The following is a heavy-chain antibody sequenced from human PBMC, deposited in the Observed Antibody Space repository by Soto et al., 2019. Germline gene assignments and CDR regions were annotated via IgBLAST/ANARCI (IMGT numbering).Heavy chain of an antibody. CDR2: ISGSGGST. CDR3: ANYFYRPDILTGYGFYYYDMDV. D-gene: IGHD3-9*01. J-gene: IGHJ6*02. Sequence: GGSLRLSCAASGFTFSSYAMSWVRQAPGKGLEWVSAISGSGGSTYYADSVKGRFTISRDNSKNTLYLQMNSLRAEDTAVYYCANYFYRPDILTGYGFYYYDMDVWGQGTTVTVSS. V-gene: IGHV3-23*01. CDR1: GFTFSSYA.